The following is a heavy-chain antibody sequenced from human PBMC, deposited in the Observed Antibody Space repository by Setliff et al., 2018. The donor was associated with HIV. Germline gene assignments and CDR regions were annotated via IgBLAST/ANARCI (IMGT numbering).Heavy chain of an antibody. CDR3: ARSRYSSSSGDY. V-gene: IGHV1-18*01. J-gene: IGHJ4*02. Sequence: ASVKVSCKASVYTFTSYGISWVRQAPGQGLEWMGWISTYNGNTNYAPKLQGGVTMTTDTSTSTAYMELRSLTSDDTAVYYCARSRYSSSSGDYWGQGTLVTVSS. CDR2: ISTYNGNT. CDR1: VYTFTSYG. D-gene: IGHD6-6*01.